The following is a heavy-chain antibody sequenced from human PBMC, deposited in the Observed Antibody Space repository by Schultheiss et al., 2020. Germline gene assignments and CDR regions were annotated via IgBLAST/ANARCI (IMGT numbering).Heavy chain of an antibody. CDR3: ARMSLGIFALVA. D-gene: IGHD3-3*01. V-gene: IGHV4-34*01. J-gene: IGHJ5*02. CDR1: GGSFSGYY. CDR2: INHSGAT. Sequence: SETLSLTCAVYGGSFSGYYWSWIRQSPGSGLEWIGEINHSGATNYNPSLKNRVAMSSDTSVNQFSLTLSSVTAADTAVYFCARMSLGIFALVAWGQGILVTVSS.